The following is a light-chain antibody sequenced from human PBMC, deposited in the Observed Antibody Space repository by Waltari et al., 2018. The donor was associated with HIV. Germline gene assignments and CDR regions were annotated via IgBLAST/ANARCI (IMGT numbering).Light chain of an antibody. CDR1: SHAVGGYNY. Sequence: QSALTQPASVSGSPGQSITISCTGTSHAVGGYNYVSWYQQHPGKAPKLMIYDVSNRPSGVSNRFSGSKSGNTASLTISGLQAEDEADYYCSSYTSSSTWVFGGGTKLTVL. J-gene: IGLJ3*02. CDR2: DVS. V-gene: IGLV2-14*03. CDR3: SSYTSSSTWV.